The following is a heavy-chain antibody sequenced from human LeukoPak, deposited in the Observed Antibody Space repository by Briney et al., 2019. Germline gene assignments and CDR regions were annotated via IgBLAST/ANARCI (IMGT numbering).Heavy chain of an antibody. V-gene: IGHV3-23*01. CDR1: GFTFSGYD. CDR2: ITGSGGTT. J-gene: IGHJ4*02. Sequence: GGSLRLSCAASGFTFSGYDMSWVRQAPGKGLEWVSTITGSGGTTYYADSVKGRFTISRDNSKNTLYLQMNSLRAEDTAVYYCAKGRGYCSGGSCYSGFDYWGQGTLVTVSS. D-gene: IGHD2-15*01. CDR3: AKGRGYCSGGSCYSGFDY.